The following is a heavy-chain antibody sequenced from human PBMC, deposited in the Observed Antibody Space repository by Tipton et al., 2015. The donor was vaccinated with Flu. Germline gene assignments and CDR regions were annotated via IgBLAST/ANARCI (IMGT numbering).Heavy chain of an antibody. CDR1: GFTFSTYS. CDR3: ARGSMVNASWYFDL. D-gene: IGHD2-8*01. CDR2: ISSTNTFI. Sequence: SLRLSCAASGFTFSTYSLNWVRQAPGKGLEWVSSISSTNTFIYYADSVKGRFTISRDNAKNSLYLQMSSLRVEDTAMYYCARGSMVNASWYFDLWGRGTLVTVSS. V-gene: IGHV3-21*01. J-gene: IGHJ2*01.